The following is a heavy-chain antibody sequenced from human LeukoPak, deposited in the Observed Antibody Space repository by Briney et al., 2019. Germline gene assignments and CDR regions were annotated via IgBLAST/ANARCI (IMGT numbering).Heavy chain of an antibody. J-gene: IGHJ5*02. V-gene: IGHV1-18*01. D-gene: IGHD3-16*01. CDR3: ARGLIPGGYNWFDH. Sequence: GASVTVSCKASGYTFTSYGISGVRQAPGQGLEWMGWISAYNGNTNYAQKLQGRVTITTDTSTSTAYMELRSLRSDDTAVYYCARGLIPGGYNWFDHWGQGTLVTVSS. CDR1: GYTFTSYG. CDR2: ISAYNGNT.